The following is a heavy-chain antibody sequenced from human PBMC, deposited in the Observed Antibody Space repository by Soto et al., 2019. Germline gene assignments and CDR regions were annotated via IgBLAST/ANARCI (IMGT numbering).Heavy chain of an antibody. CDR1: GGTFSSYA. CDR3: ASTRILEWLRGFRRTPTTTYYYDGMDV. CDR2: IIPIFGTA. V-gene: IGHV1-69*06. Sequence: QVQLVQSGAEVKKPGSSVKVSCKASGGTFSSYAISWVRQAPGQGLEWMGGIIPIFGTANYAQKFQGRVTITADKSTSTAYMELSSLRSEDTAVYYCASTRILEWLRGFRRTPTTTYYYDGMDVWGQGTTVTVSS. J-gene: IGHJ6*02. D-gene: IGHD3-3*01.